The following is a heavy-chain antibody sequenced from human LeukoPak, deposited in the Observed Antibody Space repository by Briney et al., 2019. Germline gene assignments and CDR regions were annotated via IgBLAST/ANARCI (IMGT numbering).Heavy chain of an antibody. J-gene: IGHJ3*02. V-gene: IGHV4-31*03. Sequence: PSQTLSLTCTVSGGSISSGGYYWSWIRQHPGKGLEWIGYIYYSGSTYYNPSLKSRVTISVDTSKNQFSLKLSSVTAADTAVYYCARDSMEQSIAARQGAFDIWGQGTMVTVSS. D-gene: IGHD6-6*01. CDR2: IYYSGST. CDR1: GGSISSGGYY. CDR3: ARDSMEQSIAARQGAFDI.